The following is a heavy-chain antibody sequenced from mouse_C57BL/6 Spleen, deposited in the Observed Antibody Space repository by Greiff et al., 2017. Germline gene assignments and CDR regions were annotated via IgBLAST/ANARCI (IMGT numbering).Heavy chain of an antibody. D-gene: IGHD4-1*01. CDR3: ARRANWDFDY. Sequence: QVQLPQPGAELVKPGASVKLSCKASGYTFTSYWMQWVKQRPGQGLEWIGEIDPSDSYPNYNQKFKGKATLTVDTSSSTAYMQLSSLTSEDSAVYYCARRANWDFDYWGQGTTLTVSS. CDR1: GYTFTSYW. CDR2: IDPSDSYP. V-gene: IGHV1-50*01. J-gene: IGHJ2*01.